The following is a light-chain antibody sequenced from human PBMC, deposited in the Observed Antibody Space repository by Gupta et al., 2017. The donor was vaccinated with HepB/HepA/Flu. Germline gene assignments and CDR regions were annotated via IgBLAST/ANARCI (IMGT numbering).Light chain of an antibody. CDR2: AAT. Sequence: DIQMTQPPSSLSASVGDRVTITCRASQSISTYLNWYQQKVGKDPKLLIFAATSLESGVPSTFSGSGSGTDFTLTISSVQPEDFATYYCQQSYNTPHTFGQGTKLEIK. CDR1: QSISTY. V-gene: IGKV1-39*01. CDR3: QQSYNTPHT. J-gene: IGKJ2*01.